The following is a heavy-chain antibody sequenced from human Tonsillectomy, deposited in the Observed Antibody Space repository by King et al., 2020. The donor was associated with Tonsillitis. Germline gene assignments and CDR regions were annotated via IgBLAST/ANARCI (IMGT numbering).Heavy chain of an antibody. CDR1: GYDFSTYY. J-gene: IGHJ4*02. CDR2: IYPGDSDT. V-gene: IGHV5-51*01. D-gene: IGHD2-2*01. Sequence: QLVQSGAEVKKPGESLKISCKGSGYDFSTYYIGWVRQKPGKGLEWMGIIYPGDSDTRYSPSFQGQVTFSADKSINTAYLQRRGLKASDTAMYYCARRPFCTTTTCFNNFDYWGQGTLVTVSS. CDR3: ARRPFCTTTTCFNNFDY.